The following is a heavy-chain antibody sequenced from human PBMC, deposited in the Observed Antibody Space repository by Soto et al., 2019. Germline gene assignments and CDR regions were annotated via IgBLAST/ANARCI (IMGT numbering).Heavy chain of an antibody. D-gene: IGHD6-13*01. V-gene: IGHV1-69*13. CDR2: MNPIFGTA. Sequence: ASVKVSGKASGDTFTSYDISWVRQATGQGLEWMGWMNPIFGTANYAQKFQGRVTITADESTSTAYMELSSLRSEDTAVYYCARDLEDSSSWSQFDPWGQGTLVTVSS. CDR3: ARDLEDSSSWSQFDP. CDR1: GDTFTSYD. J-gene: IGHJ5*02.